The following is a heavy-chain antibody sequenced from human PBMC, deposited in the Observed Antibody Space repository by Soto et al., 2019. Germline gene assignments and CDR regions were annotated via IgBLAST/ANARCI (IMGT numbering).Heavy chain of an antibody. CDR1: GFTFSNAW. J-gene: IGHJ4*02. D-gene: IGHD3-16*02. V-gene: IGHV3-15*01. Sequence: GGSLRLSCAASGFTFSNAWMSWVRQASGKGMEWVGRIKSKTDGGTTDYAAPVKGRFTISRDDSKNTLYLQMNSLKTEDTAVYYCTTVLYDYVWGSYRIDYWGQGTLVTVSS. CDR2: IKSKTDGGTT. CDR3: TTVLYDYVWGSYRIDY.